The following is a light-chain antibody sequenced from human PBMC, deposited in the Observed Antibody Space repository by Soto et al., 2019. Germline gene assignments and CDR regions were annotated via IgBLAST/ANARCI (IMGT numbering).Light chain of an antibody. J-gene: IGKJ5*01. Sequence: EFVLTQSPATLSLSPGERATLSCRAGQSVSNYLAWYQQKPGQAPRLLIYDASNRATGIPARFSGSGSGTDFTLTISSLEPEDFEVHYCQQRSNWRPTLGQGTRPEIK. CDR3: QQRSNWRPT. V-gene: IGKV3-11*01. CDR1: QSVSNY. CDR2: DAS.